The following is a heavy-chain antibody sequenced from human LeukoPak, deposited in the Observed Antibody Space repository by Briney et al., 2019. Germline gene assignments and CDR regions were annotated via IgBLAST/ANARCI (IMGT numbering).Heavy chain of an antibody. V-gene: IGHV3-21*01. CDR2: ISSSSSYI. CDR3: ARDFRTMYSSGWLDI. Sequence: PGGSLRLSCAASGFTFSSYSMNWVRQAPGKGLEWVSSISSSSSYIYYADSVKGRFTISRDTATNSLTLQMNSLRAEDTAVYYCARDFRTMYSSGWLDIWGQGTLVTVSS. D-gene: IGHD6-19*01. CDR1: GFTFSSYS. J-gene: IGHJ5*02.